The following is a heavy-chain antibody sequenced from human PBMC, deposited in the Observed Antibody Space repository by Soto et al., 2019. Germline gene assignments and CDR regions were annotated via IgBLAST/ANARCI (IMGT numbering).Heavy chain of an antibody. V-gene: IGHV1-46*01. CDR2: INPSGGST. CDR1: GYTFTSYY. J-gene: IGHJ6*02. Sequence: ASVKVSCKASGYTFTSYYMHWVRQAPGQGLEWMGIINPSGGSTSYAQKFQGRVTMTRDTSTSTVYMELSSLRSEDTAVYYCSCGNSGEHYYYGMVVWGQGTTVTVSS. CDR3: SCGNSGEHYYYGMVV. D-gene: IGHD2-15*01.